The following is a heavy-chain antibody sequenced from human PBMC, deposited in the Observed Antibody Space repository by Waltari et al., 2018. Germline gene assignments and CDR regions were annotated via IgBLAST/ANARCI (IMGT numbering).Heavy chain of an antibody. V-gene: IGHV3-23*01. D-gene: IGHD2-2*01. Sequence: EVQLLESGGGLVQPGGSLRLSCAASGFTFSSYAMSWVRKAPGKGLEWVSAISGSGGSTYYAASVKGRFTISRDNSKNTLYLQMNSLRGEDTAVYYCAKDRCRSTSCYGDYYYYGMDVWGQGTTVTVSS. J-gene: IGHJ6*02. CDR2: ISGSGGST. CDR3: AKDRCRSTSCYGDYYYYGMDV. CDR1: GFTFSSYA.